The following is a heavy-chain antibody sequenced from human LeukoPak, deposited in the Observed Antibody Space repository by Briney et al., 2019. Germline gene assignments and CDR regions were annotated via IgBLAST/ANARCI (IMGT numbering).Heavy chain of an antibody. CDR2: ISSSGSTI. D-gene: IGHD2-2*01. Sequence: GSLRLSCAASGFTFSSYEMNWVRQAPGKGLEWVSYISSSGSTIYYADSVKGRFTISRDNAKNSLYLQMNSLRAEDTAVYYCARNRMWGSSRYYMDVCDKGTTITISS. CDR1: GFTFSSYE. V-gene: IGHV3-48*03. CDR3: ARNRMWGSSRYYMDV. J-gene: IGHJ6*03.